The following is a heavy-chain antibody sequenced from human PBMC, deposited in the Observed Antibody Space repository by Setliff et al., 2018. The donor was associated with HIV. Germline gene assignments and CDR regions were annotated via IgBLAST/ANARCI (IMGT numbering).Heavy chain of an antibody. CDR1: GGSISSSSHY. V-gene: IGHV4-39*07. Sequence: SETLSLTCIVSGGSISSSSHYWGWIRQPPGKGLEWIGSIYYSGSTYYNPSLKSRVTISVDTSKDQFSLKLTSLTAADTAVYYCARSSMAGFDYWGQGKLVTVSS. CDR3: ARSSMAGFDY. CDR2: IYYSGST. J-gene: IGHJ4*02. D-gene: IGHD6-19*01.